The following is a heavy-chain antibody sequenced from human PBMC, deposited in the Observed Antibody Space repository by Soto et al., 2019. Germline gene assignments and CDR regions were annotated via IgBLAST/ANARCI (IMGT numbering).Heavy chain of an antibody. CDR2: IYYSGST. CDR1: GGSISSYY. V-gene: IGHV4-59*01. D-gene: IGHD4-17*01. CDR3: ARDQTTGDWFDA. Sequence: SETLSLTCAVSGGSISSYYWSWIRQPPGKGLEWIGYIYYSGSTNYNPSLKSRVTISVDTSKNQFSLKLSSVTAEDTAVYYCARDQTTGDWFDAWGQGTLVTVS. J-gene: IGHJ5*02.